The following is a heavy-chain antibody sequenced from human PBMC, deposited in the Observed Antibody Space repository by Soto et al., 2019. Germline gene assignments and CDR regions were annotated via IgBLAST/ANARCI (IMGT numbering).Heavy chain of an antibody. CDR2: ISYDGSNK. CDR3: AKATAISSTYYYYGMDV. Sequence: QSGGSLRLSCAASGFTFSSYGMHWVRQAPGKGLEWVAVISYDGSNKYYADSVKGRFTISRDNSKNTLYLQMNSLRAEDTAVYYCAKATAISSTYYYYGMDVWGQGTTVTVSS. V-gene: IGHV3-30*18. D-gene: IGHD6-6*01. J-gene: IGHJ6*02. CDR1: GFTFSSYG.